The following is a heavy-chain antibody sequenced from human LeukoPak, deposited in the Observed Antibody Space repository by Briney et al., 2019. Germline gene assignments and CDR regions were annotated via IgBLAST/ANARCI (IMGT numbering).Heavy chain of an antibody. CDR1: GGSISSYY. CDR3: ARGGDGYNHFDY. CDR2: IYYSGST. Sequence: SETLSLTCTVSGGSISSYYWSWIRQPPGKGLEWIGYIYYSGSTSYNPSLKSRVTISVDTSKNQFSLKLSSVTAADTAVYYCARGGDGYNHFDYWGQGTLVTVSS. V-gene: IGHV4-59*01. J-gene: IGHJ4*02. D-gene: IGHD5-24*01.